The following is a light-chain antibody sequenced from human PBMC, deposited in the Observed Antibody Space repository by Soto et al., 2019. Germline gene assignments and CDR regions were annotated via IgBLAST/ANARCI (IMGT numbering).Light chain of an antibody. J-gene: IGKJ1*01. V-gene: IGKV3-15*01. CDR2: GNS. Sequence: EIVMTQSPATLSVSPGERATLSCRASQSVSSSLAWYQQKPGQAPRLLIYGNSTRATGIPARFSGSGSGTEFTLTISSLQSEDFAVYYCQQYNNWPRTFGQGTKVEIK. CDR3: QQYNNWPRT. CDR1: QSVSSS.